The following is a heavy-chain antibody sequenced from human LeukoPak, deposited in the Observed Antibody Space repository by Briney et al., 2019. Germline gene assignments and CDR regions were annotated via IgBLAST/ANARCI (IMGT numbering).Heavy chain of an antibody. CDR3: ATAGYNGGNPFEY. V-gene: IGHV4-61*10. CDR1: GGSISSGSYY. J-gene: IGHJ4*02. Sequence: SETLSLTCTVSGGSISSGSYYWSWIRPPAGKGLEGIVYIYYSGSTNYNPSLKSRVTISVYTSKTQFSLKLTSVTAADRAVYYCATAGYNGGNPFEYWGQGTLVTVSS. D-gene: IGHD2-15*01. CDR2: IYYSGST.